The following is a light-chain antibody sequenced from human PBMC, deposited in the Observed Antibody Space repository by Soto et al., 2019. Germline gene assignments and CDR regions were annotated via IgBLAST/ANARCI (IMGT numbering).Light chain of an antibody. Sequence: EIVMTQSPATLSVSPGERVTLSCRASQDIRSSLAWYQQKPGQAPRLLIYGASIRATGVQATFSGSGSGTEFTLSISSLQSEHLGVYYCQQDSSWPLTFGGGTKVEIK. CDR1: QDIRSS. CDR2: GAS. V-gene: IGKV3-15*01. J-gene: IGKJ4*01. CDR3: QQDSSWPLT.